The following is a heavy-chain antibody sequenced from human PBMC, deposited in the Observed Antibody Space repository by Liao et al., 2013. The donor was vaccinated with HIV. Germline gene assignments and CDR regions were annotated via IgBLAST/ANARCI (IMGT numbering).Heavy chain of an antibody. CDR2: IDYSGSA. CDR1: GASLSGYS. D-gene: IGHD2-21*01. Sequence: QVRLDQWGAGLLKPSETLSLTCAVYGASLSGYSWNWIRQSPEKGLEWIGEIDYSGSAKYNPSMKSRVTISVDTSKNQFSLKLSSLTAADTAIYYCARGSGGDDIWGQGTMVTVSS. J-gene: IGHJ3*02. V-gene: IGHV4-34*01. CDR3: ARGSGGDDI.